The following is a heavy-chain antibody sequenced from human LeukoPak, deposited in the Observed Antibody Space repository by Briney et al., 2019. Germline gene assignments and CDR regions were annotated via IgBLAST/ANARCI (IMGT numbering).Heavy chain of an antibody. V-gene: IGHV1-2*04. CDR3: ARGGDTAMVLFDY. D-gene: IGHD5-18*01. J-gene: IGHJ4*02. Sequence: ASVKVSCKASGYTFTGYYMHWVRQAPGQGLEWMGWINPNSGGTNYAQKFQGWVTMTRDTSISTAYMELSRLRSDDTAVYYCARGGDTAMVLFDYWGQGTLVTVSS. CDR1: GYTFTGYY. CDR2: INPNSGGT.